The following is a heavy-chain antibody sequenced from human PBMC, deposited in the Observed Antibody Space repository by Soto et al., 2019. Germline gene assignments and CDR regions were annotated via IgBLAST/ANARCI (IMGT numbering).Heavy chain of an antibody. CDR1: GFTFSGYT. J-gene: IGHJ6*02. CDR2: ISTRSDI. Sequence: GGSLRLSCAASGFTFSGYTMNWVRQAPGKGLEWVTSISTRSDIYYADSVKGRFTISRDNAKNSVSLQMNSLRAEDTAVYYCAREETAWPLAYGLDVWGQGTTVTVSS. CDR3: AREETAWPLAYGLDV. D-gene: IGHD2-21*02. V-gene: IGHV3-21*01.